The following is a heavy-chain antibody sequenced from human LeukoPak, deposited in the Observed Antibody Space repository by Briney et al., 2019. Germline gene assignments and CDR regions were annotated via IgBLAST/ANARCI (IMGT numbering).Heavy chain of an antibody. CDR3: ARDPEGIAAAGTDY. CDR1: GYTFTSYD. D-gene: IGHD6-13*01. Sequence: ASVKVSCKASGYTFTSYDFNWVRQATGQRPEWMGWMSPNSGDTGYAQKFQGRVTMTRDTSTSTVYMELSSLRSEDTAVYYCARDPEGIAAAGTDYWGQGTLVTVSS. CDR2: MSPNSGDT. J-gene: IGHJ4*02. V-gene: IGHV1-8*01.